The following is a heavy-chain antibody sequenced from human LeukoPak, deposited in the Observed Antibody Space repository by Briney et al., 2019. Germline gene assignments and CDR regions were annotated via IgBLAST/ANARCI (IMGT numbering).Heavy chain of an antibody. CDR2: INPSGGST. J-gene: IGHJ5*02. CDR1: GYTFTSYY. D-gene: IGHD2-15*01. Sequence: ASVKVSCKASGYTFTSYYMHWVRQAPGQGLEWMGIINPSGGSTSYAQKFQGRVTMTRDMSTSTVYMELSSLRSEDTAVYYCARGPRDRYCSGGSCYSDWFDPWGQGTLVTVSS. CDR3: ARGPRDRYCSGGSCYSDWFDP. V-gene: IGHV1-46*01.